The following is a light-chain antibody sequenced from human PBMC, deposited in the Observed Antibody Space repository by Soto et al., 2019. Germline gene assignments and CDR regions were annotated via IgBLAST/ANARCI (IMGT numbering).Light chain of an antibody. Sequence: QSVLTQPASVSGSPGQSITISCTGTSSDDGGYNYVSWYQQQPGKAPKFMIYDVSNRPSGVSNRFSGSKSGNTASLTIYGLQAEDEADYYCCSYTTSNTRQIVFGTGTKLTVL. CDR3: CSYTTSNTRQIV. J-gene: IGLJ1*01. V-gene: IGLV2-14*01. CDR2: DVS. CDR1: SSDDGGYNY.